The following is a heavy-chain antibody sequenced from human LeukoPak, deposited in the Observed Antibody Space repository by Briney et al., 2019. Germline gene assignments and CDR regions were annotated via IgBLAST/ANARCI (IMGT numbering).Heavy chain of an antibody. CDR2: IKQDGSDK. CDR3: AKDRDTRVFDY. CDR1: GLTFSNYR. Sequence: GGSLRLSCSASGLTFSNYRMNWVRQAPGRGLEWVANIKQDGSDKNYVDSVKGRFTISRDNARNSLYLQMNSLRDEDTAVYYCAKDRDTRVFDYWGQGTLVTVSS. J-gene: IGHJ4*02. D-gene: IGHD3-10*01. V-gene: IGHV3-7*01.